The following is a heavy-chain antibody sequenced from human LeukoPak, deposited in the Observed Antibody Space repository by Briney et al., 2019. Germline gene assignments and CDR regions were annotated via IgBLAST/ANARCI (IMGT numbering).Heavy chain of an antibody. CDR3: ARVMGDQGIDY. D-gene: IGHD1-26*01. Sequence: ASVKVSCKASGYTFTNYDITWVRQAPGQGLEWMGWIGAYIGNTYYAQNLQGRVTMTIDTSTSTAYMELRSLRSDDTAVYYCARVMGDQGIDYWGQGTLVTVSS. CDR1: GYTFTNYD. J-gene: IGHJ4*02. CDR2: IGAYIGNT. V-gene: IGHV1-18*01.